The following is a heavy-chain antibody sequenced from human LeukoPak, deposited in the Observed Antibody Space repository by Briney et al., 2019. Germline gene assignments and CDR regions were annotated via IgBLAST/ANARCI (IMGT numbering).Heavy chain of an antibody. CDR3: AKDLAGPQPRNDILTGPHY. V-gene: IGHV3-11*04. J-gene: IGHJ4*02. CDR2: ISSSGRTI. Sequence: PGGSLRLSCAASGFTFSDYYMSWIRQAPGKGLEWVSYISSSGRTIYYADSVKGRFTISRDNAKNSLYLQMNSLRAEDTAVYYCAKDLAGPQPRNDILTGPHYWGQGTLVTVSS. CDR1: GFTFSDYY. D-gene: IGHD3-9*01.